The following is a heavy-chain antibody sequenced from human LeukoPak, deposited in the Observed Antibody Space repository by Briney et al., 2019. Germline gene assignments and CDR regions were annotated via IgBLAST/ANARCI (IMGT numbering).Heavy chain of an antibody. CDR1: GYSISGGYY. D-gene: IGHD1-26*01. V-gene: IGHV4-38-2*02. CDR3: AVVGATTGVDY. Sequence: SETLSLTCSVSGYSISGGYYWGWIRQPPGKGLEWIGSVYHSGRTYYNPSLKSQVTISVDTSKNQFSLELSSVTAADTAVYYCAVVGATTGVDYWGQGTLVTVSS. J-gene: IGHJ4*02. CDR2: VYHSGRT.